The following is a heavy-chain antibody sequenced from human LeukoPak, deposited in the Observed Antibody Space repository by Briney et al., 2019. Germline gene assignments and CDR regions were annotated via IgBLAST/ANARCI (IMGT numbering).Heavy chain of an antibody. CDR2: ISGSGGNT. D-gene: IGHD1-7*01. CDR3: AKEGRGDWNYGNDYFDY. J-gene: IGHJ4*02. CDR1: GFTFSTYT. V-gene: IGHV3-23*01. Sequence: GGSLRLSCAASGFTFSTYTMSWVRQAPGKGLEWVSAISGSGGNTYYADSVKGRFTISRDNSKNTLYLQMDSLRADDTAVYYCAKEGRGDWNYGNDYFDYWGQGTLVTVSS.